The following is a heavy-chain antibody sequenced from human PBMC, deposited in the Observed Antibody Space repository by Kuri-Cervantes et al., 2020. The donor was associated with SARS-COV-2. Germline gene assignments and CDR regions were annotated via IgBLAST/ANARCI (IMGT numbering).Heavy chain of an antibody. J-gene: IGHJ5*02. CDR2: INPNSGGT. CDR1: GYTFTGYY. Sequence: ASVKVSCKASGYTFTGYYMHWVRQAPGQGLEWMGWINPNSGGTNYAQKFQGRVTMTRDTSISTAYMELSRLRSDDTAVYYCARFRITMRGFDPWGQGTLVTRLL. D-gene: IGHD3-22*01. V-gene: IGHV1-2*02. CDR3: ARFRITMRGFDP.